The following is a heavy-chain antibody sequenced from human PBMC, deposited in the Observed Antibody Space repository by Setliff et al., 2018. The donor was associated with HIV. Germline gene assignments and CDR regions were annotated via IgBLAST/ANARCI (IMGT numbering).Heavy chain of an antibody. J-gene: IGHJ4*02. CDR2: IKQDGSDM. D-gene: IGHD3-9*01. CDR1: GLPFYNYW. Sequence: GSLRLSCVASGLPFYNYWMTWLRRAPGRGLEWVANIKQDGSDMHYIESVKGRFTISRDNAKTSVYLQMNSLRAEDTAVYYCTRETLMTPYYFNYWGQGTLVTVSS. CDR3: TRETLMTPYYFNY. V-gene: IGHV3-7*01.